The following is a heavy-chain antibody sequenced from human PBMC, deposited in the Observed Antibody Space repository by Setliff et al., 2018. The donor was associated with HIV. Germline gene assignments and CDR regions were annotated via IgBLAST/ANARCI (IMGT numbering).Heavy chain of an antibody. CDR1: GYTFTAYY. CDR2: FDPQYDKT. J-gene: IGHJ3*02. V-gene: IGHV1-24*01. D-gene: IGHD3-22*01. CDR3: ATRAYDSRGYLRSRVSGAAFDI. Sequence: ASVKVSCKASGYTFTAYYIHWVRQAPGKGLEWMGGFDPQYDKTFYAQKFQGRITMSEDTSTDTAYMELSSLRSEDTAVYYCATRAYDSRGYLRSRVSGAAFDIWGQGTMVTVSS.